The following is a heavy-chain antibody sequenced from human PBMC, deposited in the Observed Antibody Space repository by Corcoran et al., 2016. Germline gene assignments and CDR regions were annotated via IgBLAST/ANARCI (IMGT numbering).Heavy chain of an antibody. CDR1: GYTFTSYD. Sequence: QVQLVQSGAEVKKPGASVKVSCKASGYTFTSYDINWVRQATGQGLEWMGWMNPNSGNTGYAQKFQGRVTMTRNTSISTAYMELSSLRSEDTAVYYCARGGVLWFVEFYPVDYWGQGTLVTVSS. V-gene: IGHV1-8*01. CDR3: ARGGVLWFVEFYPVDY. CDR2: MNPNSGNT. D-gene: IGHD3-10*01. J-gene: IGHJ4*02.